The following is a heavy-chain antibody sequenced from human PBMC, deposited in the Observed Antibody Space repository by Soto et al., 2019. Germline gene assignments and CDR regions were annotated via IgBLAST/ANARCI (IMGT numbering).Heavy chain of an antibody. CDR1: GFTFCGFD. J-gene: IGHJ4*02. D-gene: IGHD6-13*01. CDR2: IGTAGDT. Sequence: GWSLRLSCEASGFTFCGFDMHWVRQPTGKGLEWVSSIGTAGDTYYAVSVKGRFTISRDNAKNSLSLQMNSLRAGDMAVYFCAKSQEIGTHFFDSWGQGTQVTVS. CDR3: AKSQEIGTHFFDS. V-gene: IGHV3-13*01.